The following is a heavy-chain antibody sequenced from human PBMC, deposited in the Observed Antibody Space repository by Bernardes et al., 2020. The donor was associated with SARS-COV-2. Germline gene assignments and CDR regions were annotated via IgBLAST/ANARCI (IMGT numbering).Heavy chain of an antibody. CDR2: ISGSGGST. J-gene: IGHJ4*02. D-gene: IGHD5-18*01. CDR3: AKEGGYNYGFQ. Sequence: GSLRPSCAASGFTFSNYAMSWVRQAPGKGLEWVSGISGSGGSTYYPDSVKGRFTISRDNSKNTLYLQMNSLRAEDTAVYYCAKEGGYNYGFQWGQGTLVTVSS. CDR1: GFTFSNYA. V-gene: IGHV3-23*01.